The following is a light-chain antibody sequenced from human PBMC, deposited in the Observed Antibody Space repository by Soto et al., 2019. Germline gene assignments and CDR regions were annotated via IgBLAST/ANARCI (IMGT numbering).Light chain of an antibody. V-gene: IGKV2D-29*02. J-gene: IGKJ5*01. CDR2: EVS. CDR3: MQSPPLPPT. CDR1: QSLLHITGETF. Sequence: DVVMTQTPLSLSVAPGQPASISCKSSQSLLHITGETFLFWYLQKPGQSPQLLIYEVSTRVSGVPDRFSSSGSGTDFTLEISRVETDDVGIYYCMQSPPLPPTFGPGTRLGIE.